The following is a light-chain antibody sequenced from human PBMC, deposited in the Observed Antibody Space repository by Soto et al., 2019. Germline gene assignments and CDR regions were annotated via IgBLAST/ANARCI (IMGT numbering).Light chain of an antibody. Sequence: DIQMTQSPSSLSSSVGDRVTITCRASQGIRNGLNWYQQKPGTAPKRLIYAASTLQSGVPSRFSGSGSGTEFTLTISSLQSEDFATYYCLQHKTYPWTFGQGTKVEIK. V-gene: IGKV1-17*01. CDR2: AAS. CDR1: QGIRNG. CDR3: LQHKTYPWT. J-gene: IGKJ1*01.